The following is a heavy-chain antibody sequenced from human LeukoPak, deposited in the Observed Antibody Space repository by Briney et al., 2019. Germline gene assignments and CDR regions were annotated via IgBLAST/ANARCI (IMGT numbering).Heavy chain of an antibody. CDR3: ARNYDSSGFYYSYYHGMDV. CDR2: IKTDGSTT. V-gene: IGHV3-74*01. Sequence: GGSLRLSCAVSGFTFSSSWMHWVRQAPGKGLVWVSHIKTDGSTTAYADSVKGRFTISRDNAKNSLYLQMNSLRAEDTAVYHCARNYDSSGFYYSYYHGMDVWGQGTTVTVSS. J-gene: IGHJ6*02. CDR1: GFTFSSSW. D-gene: IGHD3-22*01.